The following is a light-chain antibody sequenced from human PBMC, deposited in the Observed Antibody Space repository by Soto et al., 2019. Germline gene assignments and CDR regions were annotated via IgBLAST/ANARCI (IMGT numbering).Light chain of an antibody. Sequence: DIQMTQSPSSVSASVGDRVTITCRASERINTYLAWYQQQPGKAPKLLIYAASSLQSGVPSKFSGSGSGTDFTLTISSLQPEDFATYYCQQYNSYPITFGQGTRLEI. CDR3: QQYNSYPIT. CDR2: AAS. V-gene: IGKV1-16*02. J-gene: IGKJ5*01. CDR1: ERINTY.